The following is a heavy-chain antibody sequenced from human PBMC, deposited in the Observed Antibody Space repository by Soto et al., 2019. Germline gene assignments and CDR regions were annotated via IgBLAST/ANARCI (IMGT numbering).Heavy chain of an antibody. CDR2: IIPIFGTA. D-gene: IGHD3-22*01. J-gene: IGHJ4*02. CDR3: ARATYYYDSSGYYSLDY. Sequence: VKVSCKASGGTFSSYAIGWVRQVPGQGLEWMGGIIPIFGTANYAQKFQGRVTITADESTSTAYMELSSLRSEDTAVYYCARATYYYDSSGYYSLDYWGQGTLVTVSS. CDR1: GGTFSSYA. V-gene: IGHV1-69*13.